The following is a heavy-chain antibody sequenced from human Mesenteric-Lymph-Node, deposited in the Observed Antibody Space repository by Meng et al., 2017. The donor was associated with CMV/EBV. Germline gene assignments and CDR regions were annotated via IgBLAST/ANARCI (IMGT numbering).Heavy chain of an antibody. CDR1: GASISSYY. Sequence: SETLSLTCTVSGASISSYYWSWIRQPPGKGLDWIGYIYYSGSTNYNPSLKSRVTFSVDTSKNQFSMKLNSVTAADTAVYYCARGGWLLEFDYWGQGTLVTVSS. CDR2: IYYSGST. J-gene: IGHJ4*02. D-gene: IGHD3-3*01. V-gene: IGHV4-59*01. CDR3: ARGGWLLEFDY.